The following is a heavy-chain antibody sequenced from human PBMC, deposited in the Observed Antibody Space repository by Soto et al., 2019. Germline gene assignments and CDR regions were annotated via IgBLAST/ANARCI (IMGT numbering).Heavy chain of an antibody. V-gene: IGHV5-51*01. CDR1: GYIFTSYW. CDR3: ARLRYYDFWSGPNGMDV. J-gene: IGHJ6*02. Sequence: GESLNISCKCSGYIFTSYWIGWVRQMPGKGLEWMGIIYPGDSDTRYSPSFQGRVTISADKSISTAYLQWSSLKASDTAMYYCARLRYYDFWSGPNGMDVWGQGTTVTVSS. D-gene: IGHD3-3*01. CDR2: IYPGDSDT.